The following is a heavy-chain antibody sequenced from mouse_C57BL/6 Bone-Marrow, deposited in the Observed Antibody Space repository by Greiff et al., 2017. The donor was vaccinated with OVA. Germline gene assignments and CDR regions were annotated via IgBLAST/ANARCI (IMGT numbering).Heavy chain of an antibody. V-gene: IGHV2-6*01. CDR3: STYGSGCEGWFAY. Sequence: QVQLQQSGPGLVAPSQSLSITCTVSGFSLTSYGVDWVRQSPGKGLEWLGVIWGVGSTTYNSALKSRLSISKDNSKRQVFLKMIRLQTDDTAMYDCSTYGSGCEGWFAYWGQGTLVTVSA. J-gene: IGHJ3*01. CDR1: GFSLTSYG. D-gene: IGHD1-1*01. CDR2: IWGVGST.